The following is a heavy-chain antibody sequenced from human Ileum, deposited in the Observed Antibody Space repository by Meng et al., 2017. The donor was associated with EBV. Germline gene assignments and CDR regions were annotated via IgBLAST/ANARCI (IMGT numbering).Heavy chain of an antibody. CDR2: ISGSGGVT. D-gene: IGHD4-23*01. Sequence: VQLLESGGGLGQPGGSLRLSCAASGFAFSSYAMTWVRQAPGKGLEWVSVISGSGGVTYYADSVKGRFTISRDNSKNTLYLQMNSLRAEDTAVYYCAKGNTVITPLDFWGQGSLVTVSS. V-gene: IGHV3-23*01. CDR1: GFAFSSYA. CDR3: AKGNTVITPLDF. J-gene: IGHJ4*02.